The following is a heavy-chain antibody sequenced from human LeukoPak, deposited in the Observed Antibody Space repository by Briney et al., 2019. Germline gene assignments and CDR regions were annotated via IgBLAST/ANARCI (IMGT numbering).Heavy chain of an antibody. D-gene: IGHD4/OR15-4a*01. V-gene: IGHV3-53*01. Sequence: PSGGSLRLSCAASGFTFSSYSMNWVRQAPGKGLEWVSVIYSGGSTYYADSVKGRFIISRDNSKNTLYLQMNSLRAEDTAVYYCARGGARFDYWGQGTLVTVSS. J-gene: IGHJ4*02. CDR2: IYSGGST. CDR3: ARGGARFDY. CDR1: GFTFSSYS.